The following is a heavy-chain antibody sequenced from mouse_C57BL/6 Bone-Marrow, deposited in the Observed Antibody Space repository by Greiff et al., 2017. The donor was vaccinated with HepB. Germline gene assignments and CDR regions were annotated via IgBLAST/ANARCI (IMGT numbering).Heavy chain of an antibody. CDR1: GFTFSDYY. Sequence: EVMLVESGGGLVQPGGSLKLSCAASGFTFSDYYMYWVRQTPEKRLEWVAYISNGGGSTYYPDTVKGRFTISRDNAKNTLYLQMSRLKSEDTARYYCARIGVAMDYWGQGTSVTVSS. CDR3: ARIGVAMDY. D-gene: IGHD3-1*01. V-gene: IGHV5-12*01. CDR2: ISNGGGST. J-gene: IGHJ4*01.